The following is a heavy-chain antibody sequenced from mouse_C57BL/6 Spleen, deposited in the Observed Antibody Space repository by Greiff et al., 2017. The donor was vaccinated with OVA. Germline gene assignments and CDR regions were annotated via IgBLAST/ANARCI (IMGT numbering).Heavy chain of an antibody. D-gene: IGHD1-1*01. CDR1: GFTFSDYY. CDR2: INYDGSST. V-gene: IGHV5-16*01. J-gene: IGHJ1*03. CDR3: ARDRGLLWYFDV. Sequence: DVKLVESEGGLVQPGSSMKLSCTASGFTFSDYYMAWVRQVPEKGLEWVANINYDGSSTYSLDSLTSRFIISRDNAKNILYLQMSSLKSEDTATYYCARDRGLLWYFDVWGTGTTVTVSS.